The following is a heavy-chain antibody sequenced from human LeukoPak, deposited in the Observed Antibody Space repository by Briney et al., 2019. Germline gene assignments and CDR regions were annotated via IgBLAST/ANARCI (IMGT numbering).Heavy chain of an antibody. CDR3: ARAGGDYGDYGHFDY. CDR2: ISSSSSTI. V-gene: IGHV3-48*04. J-gene: IGHJ4*02. D-gene: IGHD4-17*01. CDR1: RFTFTDYW. Sequence: AGGSLRLSCAASRFTFTDYWMSWVRQAPGKGLEWVSYISSSSSTIYYADSVKGRFTISRDNAKNSLYLQMNSLRAEDTAVYYCARAGGDYGDYGHFDYWGQGTLVTVSS.